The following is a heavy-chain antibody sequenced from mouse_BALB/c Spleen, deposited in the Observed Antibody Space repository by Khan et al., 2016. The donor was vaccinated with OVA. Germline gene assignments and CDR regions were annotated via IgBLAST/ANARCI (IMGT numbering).Heavy chain of an antibody. CDR1: GFDFSRYW. J-gene: IGHJ3*01. CDR2: INPDSSTI. CDR3: ARPYRYDGRAWFAY. V-gene: IGHV4-1*02. Sequence: EVQLQESGGGLVQPGGSLKLSCAASGFDFSRYWMSWVRQAPGKGLEWIGEINPDSSTINYTPSPKDKFIISRDNAKNTLYLKMSKVRSEDTALYYCARPYRYDGRAWFAYWGQGTLVTVSA. D-gene: IGHD2-14*01.